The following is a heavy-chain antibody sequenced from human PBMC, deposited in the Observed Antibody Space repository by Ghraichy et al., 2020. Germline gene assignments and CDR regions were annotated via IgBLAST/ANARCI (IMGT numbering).Heavy chain of an antibody. D-gene: IGHD3-10*01. V-gene: IGHV3-33*01. CDR3: ARGLPGGLDV. CDR2: IWPDGSKR. CDR1: GITVSNSD. J-gene: IGHJ6*02. Sequence: GGSLRLSCAASGITVSNSDLHWVRRGPGKGLEWVALIWPDGSKRYNVDFVEGRLTISRDNSENTLYLQMNNLRVEDTAVYYCARGLPGGLDVWGQGTTVTVSS.